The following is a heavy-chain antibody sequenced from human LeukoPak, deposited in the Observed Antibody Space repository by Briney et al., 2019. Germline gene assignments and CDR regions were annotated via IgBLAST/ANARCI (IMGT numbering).Heavy chain of an antibody. V-gene: IGHV4-39*07. D-gene: IGHD2-21*02. CDR3: ARAGSVVVVTAQTNWFDP. J-gene: IGHJ5*02. Sequence: SETLSLTCTVSSGSISTSNYYWGWVRQPPGKALEWIGNIFYSGSTDYNSSLKSRVTMSEDTSKSQFSLTLSSVTAADTAVYYCARAGSVVVVTAQTNWFDPWGQGILVTVSS. CDR1: SGSISTSNYY. CDR2: IFYSGST.